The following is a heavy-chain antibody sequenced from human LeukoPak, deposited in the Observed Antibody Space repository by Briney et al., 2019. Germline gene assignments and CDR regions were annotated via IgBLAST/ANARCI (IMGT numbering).Heavy chain of an antibody. Sequence: GGSLRLSCAASGFTFSSYEMNWVRQAPGKGLEWVSYISSSSSYIYYADSVKGRFTISRDNAKNSLYLQMNSLRAEDTAVYYCARGNDYGDYVSLDWGQGTLVTVSS. CDR1: GFTFSSYE. V-gene: IGHV3-21*05. CDR2: ISSSSSYI. D-gene: IGHD4-17*01. J-gene: IGHJ4*02. CDR3: ARGNDYGDYVSLD.